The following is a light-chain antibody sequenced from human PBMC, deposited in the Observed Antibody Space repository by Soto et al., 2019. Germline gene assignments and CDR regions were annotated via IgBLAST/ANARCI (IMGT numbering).Light chain of an antibody. CDR3: QQYVSAPIT. CDR1: QSVSSSY. CDR2: GVS. V-gene: IGKV3-20*01. J-gene: IGKJ5*01. Sequence: EIVLTQSPGTLSLSPGERAPLSCRASQSVSSSYLAWYQQKPGQPPRLLIYGVSSRATGVPVSFSGSGSGTDFTLTISRLEPEDFAVYYCQQYVSAPITFGQGTRLEIK.